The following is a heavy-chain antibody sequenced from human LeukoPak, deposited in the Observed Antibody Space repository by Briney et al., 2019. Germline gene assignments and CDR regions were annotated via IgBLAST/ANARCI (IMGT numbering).Heavy chain of an antibody. Sequence: SETLSLTCTVSGGSISSSSYYWGWIRQPPGKGLEWIGSIYHSGSTYYNPSLKSRVSISVDTSKNQFSLKLSSVTAADTAVYYCARSLVAGTRKVDYWGQGTLVTVSS. D-gene: IGHD6-19*01. CDR3: ARSLVAGTRKVDY. CDR1: GGSISSSSYY. J-gene: IGHJ4*02. V-gene: IGHV4-39*01. CDR2: IYHSGST.